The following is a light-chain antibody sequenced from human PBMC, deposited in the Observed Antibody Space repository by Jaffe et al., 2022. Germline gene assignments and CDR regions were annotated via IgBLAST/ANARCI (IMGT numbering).Light chain of an antibody. CDR2: GAS. V-gene: IGKV3-20*01. Sequence: EIVLTQSPGTLSLSPGERATLSCRASQSVSNNYLAWYQQKPGQAPSLLIYGASSRATGVPDRFSGSGSGTDFTLTISRLEPEDFAVYYCQQYGSSQYIFGQGTKLEIK. CDR3: QQYGSSQYI. J-gene: IGKJ2*01. CDR1: QSVSNNY.